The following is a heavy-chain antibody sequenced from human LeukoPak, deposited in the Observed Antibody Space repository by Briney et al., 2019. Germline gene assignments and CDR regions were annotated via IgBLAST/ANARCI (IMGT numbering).Heavy chain of an antibody. CDR2: IYTSGST. J-gene: IGHJ3*02. CDR3: ARRPDYGDSIRSPGAFDI. Sequence: SETLSLTCTVSGGSISSYYWSWIRQPAGKGLEWIGRIYTSGSTNYNPSLKSQVTISLDTSKNQFSLKLNSVTAADTAVYYCARRPDYGDSIRSPGAFDIWGQGTMVTVSS. D-gene: IGHD4-17*01. CDR1: GGSISSYY. V-gene: IGHV4-4*07.